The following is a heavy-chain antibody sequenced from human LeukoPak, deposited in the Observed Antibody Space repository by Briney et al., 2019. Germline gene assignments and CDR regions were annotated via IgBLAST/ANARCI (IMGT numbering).Heavy chain of an antibody. V-gene: IGHV4-38-2*01. D-gene: IGHD1-26*01. CDR1: GYSISSGYY. CDR3: ARPRVGATQAFDY. Sequence: TSETLSLTCAVSGYSISSGYYWGWIRQPPGKGLEWIGSIYHSGSTYYNPSLKSRVTISVDTSKNQFSLKLSSVTAADTAVYYCARPRVGATQAFDYWGQGTLVTVSS. CDR2: IYHSGST. J-gene: IGHJ4*02.